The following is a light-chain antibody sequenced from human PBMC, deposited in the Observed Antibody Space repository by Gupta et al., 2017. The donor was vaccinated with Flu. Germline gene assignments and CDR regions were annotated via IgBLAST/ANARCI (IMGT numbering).Light chain of an antibody. CDR3: QWWYSISYHAV. Sequence: GESVSVTLVSSKLGMKTVDWYRHKTVHSPVLVVYDDTRRHSVSPVRFSGSNSGNTATLTISRGYDGDDADYYCQWWYSISYHAVFGNGTKVTVL. J-gene: IGLJ1*01. CDR2: DDT. CDR1: KLGMKT. V-gene: IGLV3-21*02.